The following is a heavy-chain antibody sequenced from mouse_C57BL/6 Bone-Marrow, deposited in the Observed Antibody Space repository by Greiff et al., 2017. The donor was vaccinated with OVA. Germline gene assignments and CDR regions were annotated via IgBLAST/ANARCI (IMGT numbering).Heavy chain of an antibody. CDR1: GYTFTSYW. CDR2: INPSNGGT. V-gene: IGHV1-53*01. D-gene: IGHD1-1*01. Sequence: QVQLQQPGTELVKPGASVKLSCKASGYTFTSYWMHWVKQRPGQGLEWIGNINPSNGGTNYNEKFKSKATLTVDKSSSTAYMQLSSLTSEDSAVYYCARRGYYYGSTYWYFDVWGTGTTVTVSS. J-gene: IGHJ1*03. CDR3: ARRGYYYGSTYWYFDV.